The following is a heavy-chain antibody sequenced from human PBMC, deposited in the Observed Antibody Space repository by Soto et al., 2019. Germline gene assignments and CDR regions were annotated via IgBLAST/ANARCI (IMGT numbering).Heavy chain of an antibody. CDR2: IVPIFGTA. D-gene: IGHD5-12*01. J-gene: IGHJ6*02. CDR1: GGTFSSHG. CDR3: ARGRYSGYDMPDTYYYYNYGMDV. Sequence: QVQLVQPGAEVKKPGSSVKVSCKASGGTFSSHGISWVRQAPGQGLEWMGGIVPIFGTADDAQRFRGRVTITADESTSTAYMELSSLRSEDTAVYYCARGRYSGYDMPDTYYYYNYGMDVWGQGTTVTVSS. V-gene: IGHV1-69*12.